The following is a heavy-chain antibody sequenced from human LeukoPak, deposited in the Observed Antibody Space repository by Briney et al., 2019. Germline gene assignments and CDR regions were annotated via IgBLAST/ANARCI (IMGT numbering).Heavy chain of an antibody. CDR1: RFTFNSYG. D-gene: IGHD3-10*01. V-gene: IGHV3-23*01. J-gene: IGHJ5*02. Sequence: GGSLRLSCAASRFTFNSYGMSWVRQAPGKGLEWVSSISGSGGGTYYADSVKGRFIISRDNSKNTLYLQMNSLRAEDTAVYYCAKDQNYYGSGPLTAWGQGTLVTVSS. CDR2: ISGSGGGT. CDR3: AKDQNYYGSGPLTA.